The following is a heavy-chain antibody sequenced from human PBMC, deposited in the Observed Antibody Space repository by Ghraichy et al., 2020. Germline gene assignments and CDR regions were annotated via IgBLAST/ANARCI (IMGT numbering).Heavy chain of an antibody. J-gene: IGHJ4*02. V-gene: IGHV3-7*01. CDR2: IKQDGSEK. CDR3: ARWKGGETQWAFDY. CDR1: GFTFSSYW. Sequence: GALRLSCAASGFTFSSYWMSWVRQAPGKGLEWVANIKQDGSEKYYVDSVKGRFTISRDNAKNSLYLQLNSLRAEDTAVYYCARWKGGETQWAFDYWGQGTLVTVSS. D-gene: IGHD3-10*01.